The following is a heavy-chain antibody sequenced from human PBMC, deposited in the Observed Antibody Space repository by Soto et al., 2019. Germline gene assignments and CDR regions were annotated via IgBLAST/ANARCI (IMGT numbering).Heavy chain of an antibody. D-gene: IGHD6-13*01. CDR1: GFTFSSYG. Sequence: GGSLRLSCAASGFTFSSYGMHWVRQAPGKGLEWVAVISYDGSNKYYADSVKGRFTISRDNSKNTLYLQMNSLRAEDTTVYYCAMVRDGYRRAAVGRPGDYWGQGTLVTVSS. J-gene: IGHJ4*02. V-gene: IGHV3-30*03. CDR2: ISYDGSNK. CDR3: AMVRDGYRRAAVGRPGDY.